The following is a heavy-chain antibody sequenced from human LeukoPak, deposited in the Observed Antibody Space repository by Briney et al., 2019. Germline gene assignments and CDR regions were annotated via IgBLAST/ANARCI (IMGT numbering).Heavy chain of an antibody. D-gene: IGHD3-9*01. J-gene: IGHJ4*02. CDR2: ISGSGGNT. Sequence: AGGSLRLSCAASGFTFSSYAMSWVRQAPGKGLEWVSAISGSGGNTYYADSVKGRFTISRDNSKNTLYLQMNSLRAEDTAVYYCAKDTPLGRYFDWPDYWGQGTLVTVSS. V-gene: IGHV3-23*01. CDR1: GFTFSSYA. CDR3: AKDTPLGRYFDWPDY.